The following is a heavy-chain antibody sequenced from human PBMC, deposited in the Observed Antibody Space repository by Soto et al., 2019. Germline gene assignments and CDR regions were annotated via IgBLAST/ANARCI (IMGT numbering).Heavy chain of an antibody. CDR1: GFTFSDYY. CDR2: ISYDGSNK. D-gene: IGHD3-10*01. CDR3: ARDKGAILWFGELFGYYYYGMDV. Sequence: PGGSLRLSCAASGFTFSDYYMSWIRQAPGKGLEWVAVISYDGSNKYYADSVKGRFTISRDNSKNTLYLQMNSLRAEDTAVYYCARDKGAILWFGELFGYYYYGMDVWGQGTTVTVSS. V-gene: IGHV3-30-3*01. J-gene: IGHJ6*02.